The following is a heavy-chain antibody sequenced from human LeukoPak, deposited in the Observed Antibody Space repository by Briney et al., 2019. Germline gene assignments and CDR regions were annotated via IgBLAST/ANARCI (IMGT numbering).Heavy chain of an antibody. Sequence: ASVKVSCKVSGYTLTELSMHWVRQAPGKGPEWMGGFDPEDGETIYAQKFQGRVTMTEDTSTDTAYMELSSLRSEDTAVYYCATDPSGHDSGNYYYGMDVWGQGTTVTVSS. CDR3: ATDPSGHDSGNYYYGMDV. V-gene: IGHV1-24*01. CDR1: GYTLTELS. CDR2: FDPEDGET. J-gene: IGHJ6*02. D-gene: IGHD5-12*01.